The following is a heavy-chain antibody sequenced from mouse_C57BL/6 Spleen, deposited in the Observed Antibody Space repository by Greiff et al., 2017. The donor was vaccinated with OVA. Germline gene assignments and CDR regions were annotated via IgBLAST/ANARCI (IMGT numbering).Heavy chain of an antibody. CDR1: GYSFTGYY. CDR2: INPSTGGT. J-gene: IGHJ2*01. D-gene: IGHD2-3*01. Sequence: VQLQQSGPELVKPGASVKISCKASGYSFTGYYMNWVKQSPEKSLEWIGEINPSTGGTTYNQKFKAKATLTVDKSSSTAYMQLKSLTSEDSAVYYCARGDDGYYEGDYWGQGTTLTVSS. CDR3: ARGDDGYYEGDY. V-gene: IGHV1-42*01.